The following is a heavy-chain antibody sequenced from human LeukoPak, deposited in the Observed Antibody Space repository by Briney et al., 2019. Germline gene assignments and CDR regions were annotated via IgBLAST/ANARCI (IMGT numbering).Heavy chain of an antibody. Sequence: PGRSLRLSCAASGFTFSSYAMTWVRQAPGRGLEWVSAISGSGGSTDYADSVKGRFTISRDNSKNTLYLQMNSLRAEDAAVYYCAKDQRYYGSGSYYNYWGQGTLVTVSS. CDR3: AKDQRYYGSGSYYNY. J-gene: IGHJ4*02. V-gene: IGHV3-23*01. CDR2: ISGSGGST. CDR1: GFTFSSYA. D-gene: IGHD3-10*01.